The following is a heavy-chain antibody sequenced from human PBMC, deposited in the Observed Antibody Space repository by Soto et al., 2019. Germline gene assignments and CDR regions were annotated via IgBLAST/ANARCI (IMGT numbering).Heavy chain of an antibody. CDR3: ARVQKAFSGCLPAYAFDI. CDR1: GGTFSSYA. V-gene: IGHV1-69*01. D-gene: IGHD1-26*01. J-gene: IGHJ3*02. CDR2: IIPIFGTA. Sequence: QVQLVQSGAEVKKPGSSVKVSCKASGGTFSSYAISWVRQAPGQGLEWMGGIIPIFGTANYAQKFQGRVTITADESTRTAYIELSSLRSEDTAVYYCARVQKAFSGCLPAYAFDIWGQGTMVTVSS.